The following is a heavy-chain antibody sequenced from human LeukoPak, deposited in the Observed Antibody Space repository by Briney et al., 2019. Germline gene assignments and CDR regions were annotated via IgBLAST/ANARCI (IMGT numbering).Heavy chain of an antibody. CDR3: AKDVRSGWLQAFDL. V-gene: IGHV3-23*01. J-gene: IGHJ2*01. CDR1: GFTFSSYA. CDR2: ISGSIGST. D-gene: IGHD5-12*01. Sequence: PGRSLRLSCAASGFTFSSYAMSWVRQAPGKGLEWVSAISGSIGSTYYADSVKGRFTISRDNSKNTLYLEMSSLRAEDTALYYCAKDVRSGWLQAFDLWGRGTLVTVSS.